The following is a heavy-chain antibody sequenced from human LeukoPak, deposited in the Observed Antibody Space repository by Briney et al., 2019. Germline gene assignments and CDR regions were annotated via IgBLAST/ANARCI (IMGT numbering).Heavy chain of an antibody. V-gene: IGHV1-18*04. CDR1: GYTFTSYY. D-gene: IGHD3-10*01. J-gene: IGHJ4*02. CDR3: ARDPRPFLWFGELPEGY. CDR2: ISAYNGNT. Sequence: GASVKVSCKASGYTFTSYYMHWVRQAPGQGLEWMGWISAYNGNTNYAQKLQGRVTMTTDTSTSTAYMELRSLRSDDTAVYYCARDPRPFLWFGELPEGYWGQGTLVTVSS.